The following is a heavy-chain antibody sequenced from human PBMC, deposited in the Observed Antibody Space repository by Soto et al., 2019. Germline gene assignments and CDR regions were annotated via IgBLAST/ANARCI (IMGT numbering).Heavy chain of an antibody. J-gene: IGHJ4*02. V-gene: IGHV1-69*12. D-gene: IGHD3-22*01. CDR3: VRGPDYEGYFDY. CDR2: IILPFGTS. CDR1: GTTFSNFA. Sequence: QVRLVQSGAEVKKTESSVKVSCEASGTTFSNFAIGWVRQAPGQGLEWMGGIILPFGTSNYAQKFQGRVTISADESMTTVYMELRGLRSGATAVYYCVRGPDYEGYFDYWGQGTLVTVSS.